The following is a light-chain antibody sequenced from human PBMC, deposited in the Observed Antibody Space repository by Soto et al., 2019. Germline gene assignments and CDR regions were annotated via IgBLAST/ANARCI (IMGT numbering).Light chain of an antibody. Sequence: ALTQPASVSGSPGQSITISCTGTSSDVGGYNYVSWYQQHPGKAPKLMIYDVSNRPSGVSNRFSGSKSGNTASLTISGLQAEDEADYYCSSYSSTNTHVFGTGTKVTVL. J-gene: IGLJ1*01. V-gene: IGLV2-14*03. CDR3: SSYSSTNTHV. CDR2: DVS. CDR1: SSDVGGYNY.